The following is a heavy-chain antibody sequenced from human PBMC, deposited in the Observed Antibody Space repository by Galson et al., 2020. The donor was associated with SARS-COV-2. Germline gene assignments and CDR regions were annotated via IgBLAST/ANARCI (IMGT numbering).Heavy chain of an antibody. D-gene: IGHD2-8*01. J-gene: IGHJ6*03. Sequence: SETLSLTCTVSGYSISGGYYWVWIRQPPGKGLEWIGSIQYSGTTHYKSSLKSRVIISIDTSKNQFSLKLRSVTAADTAVYYCARGGSRPIMVFDYYYFYMDVWGKGTTVTVSS. CDR2: IQYSGTT. CDR3: ARGGSRPIMVFDYYYFYMDV. V-gene: IGHV4-38-2*02. CDR1: GYSISGGYY.